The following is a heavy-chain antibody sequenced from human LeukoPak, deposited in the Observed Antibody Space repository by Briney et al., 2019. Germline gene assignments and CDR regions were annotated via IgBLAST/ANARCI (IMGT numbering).Heavy chain of an antibody. CDR2: IYYSGST. V-gene: IGHV4-39*01. CDR3: ARGRGGDRLSYIHYYYYYMDV. J-gene: IGHJ6*03. CDR1: GGSISSSGYY. D-gene: IGHD3-9*01. Sequence: PSETLSLTCTVSGGSISSSGYYWGWIRQPPGKGLEWIASIYYSGSTYYNPSLKSRVTISVDTSKNQLSLKLSSLTAADTAVYYCARGRGGDRLSYIHYYYYYMDVWGKGTTVTVSS.